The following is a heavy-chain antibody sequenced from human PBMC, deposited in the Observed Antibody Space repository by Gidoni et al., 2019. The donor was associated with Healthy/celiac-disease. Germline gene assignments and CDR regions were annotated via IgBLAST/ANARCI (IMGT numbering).Heavy chain of an antibody. V-gene: IGHV3-30*04. CDR2: ISYDGSNK. CDR1: GFTFSSYA. Sequence: QVQLVESGGGVVQPGRSLRLSCAASGFTFSSYAMHWVRQAPGKGLEWVAVISYDGSNKYYADSVKGRFTISRDNSKNTLYLQMNSLRAEDTAVYYCASLGRYSYGPHDAFDIWGQGTMVTVSS. CDR3: ASLGRYSYGPHDAFDI. J-gene: IGHJ3*02. D-gene: IGHD5-18*01.